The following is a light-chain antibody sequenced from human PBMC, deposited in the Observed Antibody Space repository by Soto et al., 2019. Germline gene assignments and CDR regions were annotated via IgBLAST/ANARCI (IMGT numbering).Light chain of an antibody. J-gene: IGKJ3*01. CDR1: QSISSNY. CDR3: LQYSSSPLEFT. CDR2: GAS. Sequence: EIVLTQSPGTLSLSPGERATLSCRASQSISSNYLAWYQQRPGQAPRLLIFGASYRATGIPDRFSGSGSGTDFTLTISRLEPEDFAVYYCLQYSSSPLEFTFGPGTRVDSK. V-gene: IGKV3-20*01.